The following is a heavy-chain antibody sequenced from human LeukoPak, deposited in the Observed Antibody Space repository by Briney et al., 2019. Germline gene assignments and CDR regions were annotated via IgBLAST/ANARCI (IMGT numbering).Heavy chain of an antibody. V-gene: IGHV4-34*01. CDR3: ARRRGYDYVWGSYRGYYYYIDV. D-gene: IGHD3-16*02. CDR2: INHSGST. CDR1: GGSFSGYY. J-gene: IGHJ6*03. Sequence: SETLSLTCAVYGGSFSGYYWSWIRQPPGKGLEWIGEINHSGSTNYNPSLRSRVTISVDTSKNQFSLKLSSVTAADTAVYYCARRRGYDYVWGSYRGYYYYIDVWGKGTTVTVSS.